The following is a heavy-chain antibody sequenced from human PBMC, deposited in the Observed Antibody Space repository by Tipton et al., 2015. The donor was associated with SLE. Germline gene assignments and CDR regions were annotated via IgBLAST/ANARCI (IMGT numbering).Heavy chain of an antibody. CDR3: ARGTFGVVIIPYYYYNMDV. Sequence: TLSLTCTVSGGSVSSSTYYWGWIRQSPGKGLEWIGTIYYTRSTYYNPSLESRVTISVDTSKNQVSLKLSSVTAADAAVYYCARGTFGVVIIPYYYYNMDVWGQGTTVTVSS. CDR2: IYYTRST. V-gene: IGHV4-39*01. D-gene: IGHD3-3*01. J-gene: IGHJ6*02. CDR1: GGSVSSSTYY.